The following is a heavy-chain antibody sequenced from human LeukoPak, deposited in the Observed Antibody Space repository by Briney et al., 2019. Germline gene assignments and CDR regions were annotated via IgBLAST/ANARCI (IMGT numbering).Heavy chain of an antibody. Sequence: GESLKISCKGSGYSFTSYWIGWMRQMPGKGLEWMGIIYPGDSDTRYSPSFQGQDTISADKSISTAYLQWSSLKASDTAMYYCARSAGAAPYAFDIWGQGTMVTVSS. CDR3: ARSAGAAPYAFDI. J-gene: IGHJ3*02. D-gene: IGHD6-6*01. V-gene: IGHV5-51*03. CDR1: GYSFTSYW. CDR2: IYPGDSDT.